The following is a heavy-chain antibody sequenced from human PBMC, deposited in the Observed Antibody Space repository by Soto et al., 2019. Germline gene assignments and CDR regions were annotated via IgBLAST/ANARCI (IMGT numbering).Heavy chain of an antibody. D-gene: IGHD2-15*01. CDR2: ISYVGTNN. Sequence: QVQLVESGGGVVQPGRSLRLSCAASGFTFSSYGMHWVRQAPGKGLEWVAVISYVGTNNYYTESVKGRFTISRDNFKNTLCLQINSLRAEDTAVYFCAKGYCSGGSCYFSAFDIWGQGTMVTVSS. CDR1: GFTFSSYG. V-gene: IGHV3-30*18. CDR3: AKGYCSGGSCYFSAFDI. J-gene: IGHJ3*02.